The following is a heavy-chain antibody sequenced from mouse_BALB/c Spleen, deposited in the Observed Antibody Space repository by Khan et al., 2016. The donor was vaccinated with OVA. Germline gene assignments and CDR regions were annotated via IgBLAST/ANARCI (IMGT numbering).Heavy chain of an antibody. J-gene: IGHJ2*01. V-gene: IGHV3-2*02. CDR3: ARVYGRDINY. CDR1: GYSITSDYA. CDR2: ISYSGNT. Sequence: EVQLQESGPGLVKPSQYLSLTCTVTGYSITSDYAWNWIRQFPGNKLEWMGYISYSGNTNYNPSLRSRISITRDTSKNQFFLQLNSMTTEDTATYYCARVYGRDINYWGQGTTLTVSS. D-gene: IGHD3-3*01.